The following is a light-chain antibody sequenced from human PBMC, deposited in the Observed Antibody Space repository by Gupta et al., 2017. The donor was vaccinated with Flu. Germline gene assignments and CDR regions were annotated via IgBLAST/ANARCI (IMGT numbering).Light chain of an antibody. V-gene: IGKV1-5*03. CDR1: QSISNW. J-gene: IGKJ1*01. CDR2: KAS. Sequence: TLSASVGDRVTITCRASQSISNWLDWYQQKPGKAPKLLIYKASRGESGVPSRFSGSGYGTEFTLTISSRQPEDFANYYCQQYNSSPWTFGQGTXVEIK. CDR3: QQYNSSPWT.